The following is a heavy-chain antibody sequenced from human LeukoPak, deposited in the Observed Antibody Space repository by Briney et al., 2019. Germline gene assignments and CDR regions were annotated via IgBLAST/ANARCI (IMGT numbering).Heavy chain of an antibody. Sequence: GGSLRLSCAASGFTFSSYSMNWVRQAPGKGLEWVSSISSSSSYIYYADSVKGRFTISRDNAKNSLYLQMNSLRAEDTAVHYCARASVGAGDYWGQGTLVTVSS. CDR1: GFTFSSYS. CDR2: ISSSSSYI. CDR3: ARASVGAGDY. V-gene: IGHV3-21*01. D-gene: IGHD1-26*01. J-gene: IGHJ4*02.